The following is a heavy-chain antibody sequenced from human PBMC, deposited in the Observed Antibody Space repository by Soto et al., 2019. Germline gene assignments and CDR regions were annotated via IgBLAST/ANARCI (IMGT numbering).Heavy chain of an antibody. D-gene: IGHD6-19*01. CDR2: IYYSGGT. CDR1: GGSISGSGYY. Sequence: SETLALTCTVSGGSISGSGYYWGWIRQPPGKGLEWIGTIYYSGGTNYAQKLQGRVTMTTDTSTSTAYMELRSLRSDDTAAYYCARAVRSGWYGYWGQGTLVTVSS. V-gene: IGHV4-39*01. J-gene: IGHJ4*02. CDR3: ARAVRSGWYGY.